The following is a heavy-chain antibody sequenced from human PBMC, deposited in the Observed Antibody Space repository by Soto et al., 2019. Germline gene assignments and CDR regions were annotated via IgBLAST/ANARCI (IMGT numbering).Heavy chain of an antibody. D-gene: IGHD4-17*01. Sequence: VGSLRLSCAASGFTFSNYAMHWVRQAPGKGLQWLAVISYDGNNKYYADSVEGRFTISRDNSKNTVYLQMNSLRLEDTAVYYCARGPSYSDSYFDHWDQGTLVTVSS. CDR2: ISYDGNNK. CDR1: GFTFSNYA. CDR3: ARGPSYSDSYFDH. V-gene: IGHV3-30*03. J-gene: IGHJ4*02.